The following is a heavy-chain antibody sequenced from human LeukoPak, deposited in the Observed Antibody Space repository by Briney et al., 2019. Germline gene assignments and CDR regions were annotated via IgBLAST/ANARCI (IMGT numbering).Heavy chain of an antibody. V-gene: IGHV1-69*04. Sequence: ASVKVSCKASGGTFSSYAISWVRQAPGQGLEWMGRIIPILGIANYAQKFQGRVTITADKSTSTAYMELSSLRSEDTAVYYCARARAYGDHVGPGSYYFDYWGQGTPVTVSS. J-gene: IGHJ4*02. CDR1: GGTFSSYA. CDR3: ARARAYGDHVGPGSYYFDY. D-gene: IGHD4-17*01. CDR2: IIPILGIA.